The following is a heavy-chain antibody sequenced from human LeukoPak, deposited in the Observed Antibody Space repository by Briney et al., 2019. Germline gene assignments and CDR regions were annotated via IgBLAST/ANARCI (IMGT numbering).Heavy chain of an antibody. J-gene: IGHJ4*02. V-gene: IGHV3-11*06. D-gene: IGHD5-18*01. CDR3: ARVYSYGQYYFDY. CDR1: GFTFSDYY. CDR2: ISSSSSYT. Sequence: GGSLRLSCAASGFTFSDYYMSWIRQAPGKGLEWVSYISSSSSYTNYADSVKGRFTISGDNAKNSLYLQMNSLRAEDTAVYYCARVYSYGQYYFDYWGQGTLVTVSS.